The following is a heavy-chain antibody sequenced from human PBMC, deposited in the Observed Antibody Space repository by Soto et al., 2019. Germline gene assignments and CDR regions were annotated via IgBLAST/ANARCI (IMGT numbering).Heavy chain of an antibody. D-gene: IGHD3-10*01. J-gene: IGHJ6*04. CDR2: IIPLFGTT. Sequence: QVQVVQSGVEVRRPGSSVKVSCKASGDTFKNCVISWVRQAPGQGLEWMGGIIPLFGTTDFAQRYQDKHTNTTDESTTTDYMDLRRLRSDDTATYYGAAEQGFGELSDDWCKGTTVIITS. CDR3: AAEQGFGELSDD. V-gene: IGHV1-69*01. CDR1: GDTFKNCV.